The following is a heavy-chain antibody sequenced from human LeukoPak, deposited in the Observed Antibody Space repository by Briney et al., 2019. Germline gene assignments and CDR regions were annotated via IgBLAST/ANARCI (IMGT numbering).Heavy chain of an antibody. CDR3: ARGLGVHTVTHDY. J-gene: IGHJ4*02. CDR1: GGSFSGYY. V-gene: IGHV4-34*01. D-gene: IGHD4-11*01. Sequence: SETLSLTCAVYGGSFSGYYWSWIRQPPGKGLEWIGEINHSGSTNYNPSLKSRVTISVDTSKNQFSLKLSSVTAADTAVYYCARGLGVHTVTHDYWGQGTLVTVSS. CDR2: INHSGST.